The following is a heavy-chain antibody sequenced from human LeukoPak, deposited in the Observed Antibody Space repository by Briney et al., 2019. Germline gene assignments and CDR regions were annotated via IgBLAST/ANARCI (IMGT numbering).Heavy chain of an antibody. D-gene: IGHD6-13*01. CDR1: GYSFTSYW. CDR2: IYPGDSDT. V-gene: IGHV5-51*01. CDR3: ARRGSSSWFKDDYYYYMDV. Sequence: GESLKISCKGSGYSFTSYWIGWVRQMPGKGLEWMGIIYPGDSDTRYSPSFQGQVTISAGKSISTAYLQWSSLKASDTAMYYCARRGSSSWFKDDYYYYMDVWGKGTTVTVSS. J-gene: IGHJ6*03.